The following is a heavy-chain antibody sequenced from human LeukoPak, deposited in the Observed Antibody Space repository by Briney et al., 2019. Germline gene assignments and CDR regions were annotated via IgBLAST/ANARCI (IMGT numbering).Heavy chain of an antibody. CDR2: IHYSGST. V-gene: IGHV4-59*08. J-gene: IGHJ4*02. D-gene: IGHD2-2*01. CDR1: GGSISSYY. CDR3: ARRLGGTSTGFDY. Sequence: SETLSLTCTVSGGSISSYYWSWIRQPPGKGLEWIGSIHYSGSTTYNPSLKSRVTISVDTSKNQFSLKLSSVSAADTAVYYCARRLGGTSTGFDYWGQGTLVTVSS.